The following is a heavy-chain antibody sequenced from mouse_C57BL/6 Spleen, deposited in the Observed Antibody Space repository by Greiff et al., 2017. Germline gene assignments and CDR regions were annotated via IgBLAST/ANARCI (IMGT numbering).Heavy chain of an antibody. CDR2: IYPGDGDT. D-gene: IGHD1-1*01. Sequence: VKLMESGAELVKPGASVKISCKASGYAFSSYWMNWVKQRPGKGLEWIGQIYPGDGDTNYNGKFKGKATLTADKSSSTAYMQLSSLTSEDSAVYFCARSIYYGSSYAMDYWGQGTSVTVSS. CDR1: GYAFSSYW. CDR3: ARSIYYGSSYAMDY. V-gene: IGHV1-80*01. J-gene: IGHJ4*01.